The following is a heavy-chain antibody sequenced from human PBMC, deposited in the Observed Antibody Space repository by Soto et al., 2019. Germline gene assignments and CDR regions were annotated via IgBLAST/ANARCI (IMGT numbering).Heavy chain of an antibody. Sequence: SETLSLTCTVSGGSISSGGYYWSWIRQHPGKGLEWIGYIYYSGSTYYNPSLKSRVTISVDTSKNQFSLKLSSVTAADTAVYYCARDIGDGYKFDYWGQGTLVTVSS. CDR3: ARDIGDGYKFDY. CDR2: IYYSGST. CDR1: GGSISSGGYY. J-gene: IGHJ4*02. V-gene: IGHV4-31*03. D-gene: IGHD5-12*01.